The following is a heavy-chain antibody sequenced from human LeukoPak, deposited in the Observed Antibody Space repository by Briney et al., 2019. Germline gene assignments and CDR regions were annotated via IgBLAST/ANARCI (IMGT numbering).Heavy chain of an antibody. V-gene: IGHV3-23*01. D-gene: IGHD3-16*01. CDR1: XFVXXSYA. CDR2: ISGDGTRT. Sequence: SXXXXXXXXXFVXXSYAMTWARQXPVXGVEWVSAISGDGTRTYYADSVKGRFTISRDNSKNTLYLEMSSLRVEDTAIYYCAKWPEGAMDYFDYWGQGTLVTVSS. CDR3: AKWPEGAMDYFDY. J-gene: IGHJ4*02.